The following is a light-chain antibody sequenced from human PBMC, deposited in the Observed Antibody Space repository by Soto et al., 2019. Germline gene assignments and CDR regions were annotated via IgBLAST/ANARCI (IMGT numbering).Light chain of an antibody. V-gene: IGKV1D-12*01. CDR1: QGIGTW. CDR3: QQTNRFPIT. J-gene: IGKJ5*01. Sequence: DVRVTQSPSFVSASVGDRVTITCRASQGIGTWLAWYQQKPGAAPKLLISGASNLESGVPERFSGSGLGTHFTFTSVSLQPEDSEIYYCQQTNRFPITFGQGTRLEI. CDR2: GAS.